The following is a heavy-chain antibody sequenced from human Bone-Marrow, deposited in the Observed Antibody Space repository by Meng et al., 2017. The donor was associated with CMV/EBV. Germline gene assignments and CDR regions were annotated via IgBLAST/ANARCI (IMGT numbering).Heavy chain of an antibody. CDR3: YSYYYDSSGYGWFDP. CDR1: GFTFSSYG. V-gene: IGHV3-30*02. CDR2: IRYDGSNK. Sequence: SGFTFSSYGRHWVRQAPGKGLEWVAFIRYDGSNKYYADSVKGRFTISRDNSKNTLYLQMNSLRAEDTAVYYCYSYYYDSSGYGWFDPWGQGTLVTVSS. J-gene: IGHJ5*02. D-gene: IGHD3-22*01.